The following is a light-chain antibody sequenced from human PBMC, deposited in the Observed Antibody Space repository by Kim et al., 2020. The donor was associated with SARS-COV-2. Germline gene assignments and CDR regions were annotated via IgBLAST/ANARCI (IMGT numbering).Light chain of an antibody. J-gene: IGKJ2*01. Sequence: DIVMTQSPLSLPVTPGEPASISCRSSQSLLHSNGYNYLDWYLQKPGQSPQLLIYLGSNRASGVPDRFSGSGSGTDFKLKISRVEAEDVGIYYCMQALQTPVHFGQGTKLEIK. V-gene: IGKV2-28*01. CDR3: MQALQTPVH. CDR2: LGS. CDR1: QSLLHSNGYNY.